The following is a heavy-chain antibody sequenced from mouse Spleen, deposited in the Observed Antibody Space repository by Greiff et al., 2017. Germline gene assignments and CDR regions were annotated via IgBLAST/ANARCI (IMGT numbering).Heavy chain of an antibody. D-gene: IGHD2-4*01. CDR1: GFTFSSYA. CDR2: ISSGGSYT. Sequence: VQLVESGGGLVKPGGSLKLSCAASGFTFSSYAMSWVRQTPEKRLEWVATISSGGSYTYYPDSVKGRFTISRDNAKNTLYLQMSSLRSEDTAMYYCARQGSDYDYWGQGTTLTVSS. CDR3: ARQGSDYDY. J-gene: IGHJ2*01. V-gene: IGHV5-9-3*01.